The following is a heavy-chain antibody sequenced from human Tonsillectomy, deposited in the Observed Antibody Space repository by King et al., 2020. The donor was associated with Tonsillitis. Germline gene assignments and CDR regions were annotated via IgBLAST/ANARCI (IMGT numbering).Heavy chain of an antibody. Sequence: VQLQQWGAGLLKPSETLSLTCAVYGGSFSGYYWTWIRQPPGKGLEWIGEINHSGSTNYNPSLKSRVTISVDTSKNQFSLKLSSVTAADTAVYYCARSRIHLWSTPFDYWGHGNLVTVSS. J-gene: IGHJ4*01. V-gene: IGHV4-34*01. CDR1: GGSFSGYY. D-gene: IGHD5-18*01. CDR2: INHSGST. CDR3: ARSRIHLWSTPFDY.